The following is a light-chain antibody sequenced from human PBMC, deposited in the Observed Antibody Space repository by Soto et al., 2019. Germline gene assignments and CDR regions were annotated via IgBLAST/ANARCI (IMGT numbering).Light chain of an antibody. CDR1: SSDVGGYNY. V-gene: IGLV2-14*01. Sequence: QSALTQPASVSGSPGQSITISCTGTSSDVGGYNYVSWYQQHPGKAPKLMIYDVSNRPSGVSNRFSGSKSGNTASLTISGLQAEDEADYYCSSYSSSSTPLFGVGTKLTVL. CDR3: SSYSSSSTPL. CDR2: DVS. J-gene: IGLJ2*01.